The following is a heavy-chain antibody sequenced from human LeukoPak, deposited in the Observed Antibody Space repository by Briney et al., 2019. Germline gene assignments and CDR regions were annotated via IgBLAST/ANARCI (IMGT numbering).Heavy chain of an antibody. CDR2: ISGTGGST. V-gene: IGHV3-23*01. J-gene: IGHJ4*02. CDR3: AKDGDVVVTTILFDY. Sequence: GGSLRLSRAASGFTFRNYAMSWVRQDPGKGLEWVSAISGTGGSTYYADSVKGRFTISRDNSKNTLYLQMNRLRAEDTAIYYCAKDGDVVVTTILFDYWGRGTLVTVSS. CDR1: GFTFRNYA. D-gene: IGHD2-21*02.